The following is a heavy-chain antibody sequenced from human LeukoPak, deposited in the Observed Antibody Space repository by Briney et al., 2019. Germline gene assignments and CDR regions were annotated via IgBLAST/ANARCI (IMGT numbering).Heavy chain of an antibody. CDR2: ISWNSGSI. V-gene: IGHV3-9*01. CDR1: GFTFDDYA. J-gene: IGHJ5*02. Sequence: GRSLRLSCAASGFTFDDYAIHWVRQAPGKGLEWVSGISWNSGSIGYADSVKGRFTISRDNAKNSLYLQMNSLRAEDTAVYYCARGELWLFTNWFDPWGQGTLVTVSS. CDR3: ARGELWLFTNWFDP. D-gene: IGHD5-18*01.